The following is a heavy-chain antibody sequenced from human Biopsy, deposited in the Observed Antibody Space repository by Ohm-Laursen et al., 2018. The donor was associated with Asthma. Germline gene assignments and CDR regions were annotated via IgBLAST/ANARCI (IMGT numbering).Heavy chain of an antibody. CDR2: GGSYYDGGLK. Sequence: SLRLSCAASGFTFRSYAMHWVRQAPGKGLEWVAVGGSYYDGGLKYYADSVNGRFTVSRDDSKNTLYLQMNSLRPDDTAVYYCARDVMEWYLPAFDFWGEGTLVTVSS. V-gene: IGHV3-30-3*01. D-gene: IGHD3-3*01. CDR1: GFTFRSYA. CDR3: ARDVMEWYLPAFDF. J-gene: IGHJ4*02.